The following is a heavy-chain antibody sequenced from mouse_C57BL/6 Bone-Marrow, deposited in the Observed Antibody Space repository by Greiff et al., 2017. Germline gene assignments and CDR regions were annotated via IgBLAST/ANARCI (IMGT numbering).Heavy chain of an antibody. V-gene: IGHV5-4*01. D-gene: IGHD1-1*01. CDR2: ISDGGSYT. J-gene: IGHJ2*01. Sequence: DVHLVESGGGLVKPGGSLKLSCAASGFTFSSYAMSWVRQTPEKRLEWVATISDGGSYTYYPDNVKGRFTISRDNAKNNLYLQMSHLKSEDTAMYYCARDLYGSSDYWGQGTTLTVSS. CDR1: GFTFSSYA. CDR3: ARDLYGSSDY.